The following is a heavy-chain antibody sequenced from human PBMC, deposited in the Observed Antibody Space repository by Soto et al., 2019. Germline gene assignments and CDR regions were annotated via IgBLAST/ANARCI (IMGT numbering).Heavy chain of an antibody. Sequence: ASVKVSCKVSGYTLTELSMHWVRQAPGKGLEWMGGFDPEDGETIYAQKFQGRVTMTTDTSTSTAYMELRSLRSEDTAVYYCARDKITGILDYWGQGTLVTVSS. V-gene: IGHV1-24*01. D-gene: IGHD1-20*01. CDR1: GYTLTELS. CDR3: ARDKITGILDY. CDR2: FDPEDGET. J-gene: IGHJ4*02.